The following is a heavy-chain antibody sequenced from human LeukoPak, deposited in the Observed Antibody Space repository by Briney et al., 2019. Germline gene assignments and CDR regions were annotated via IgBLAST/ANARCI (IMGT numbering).Heavy chain of an antibody. CDR1: GFTVSSNY. Sequence: GGSLRLSCAASGFTVSSNYMSWVRQAPGKGLEWVSVIYSGGTTNHADSVKGRFTVSRDNSKNTLYLQMDSLRAEDTAVYFCARGSSRAFDYWGQGTLVTVSS. J-gene: IGHJ4*02. D-gene: IGHD2-2*01. CDR2: IYSGGTT. V-gene: IGHV3-53*01. CDR3: ARGSSRAFDY.